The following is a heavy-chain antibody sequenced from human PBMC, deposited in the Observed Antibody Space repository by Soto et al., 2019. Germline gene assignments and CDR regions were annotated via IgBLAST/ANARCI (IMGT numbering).Heavy chain of an antibody. V-gene: IGHV1-69*13. CDR2: IIPIFGTA. CDR3: ARDRSGGSGGYYLI. D-gene: IGHD3-22*01. Sequence: SVKVSCKASGGTFSSYAVSWVRQAPGQGLEWMGGIIPIFGTANYAQKFQGRVTITADESTSTAYMELSSLRSEDTAVYYCARDRSGGSGGYYLIWGQGTLVTVSS. CDR1: GGTFSSYA. J-gene: IGHJ4*02.